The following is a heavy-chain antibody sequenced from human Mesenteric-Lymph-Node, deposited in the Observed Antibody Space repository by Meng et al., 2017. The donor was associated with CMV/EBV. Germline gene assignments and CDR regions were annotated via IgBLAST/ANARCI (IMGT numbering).Heavy chain of an antibody. J-gene: IGHJ3*01. V-gene: IGHV3-30*02. CDR1: GFTFSSYA. CDR3: AKAIYISSWYDGFDV. Sequence: GSLKISCAASGFTFSSYAMHWVRQAPGKGLEWVAFIRHDGSNNYYADSVKGRFTISRDNPKNTLYLQMNSLRAEDTAVYYCAKAIYISSWYDGFDVWGQGTMVTVSS. D-gene: IGHD2-2*01. CDR2: IRHDGSNN.